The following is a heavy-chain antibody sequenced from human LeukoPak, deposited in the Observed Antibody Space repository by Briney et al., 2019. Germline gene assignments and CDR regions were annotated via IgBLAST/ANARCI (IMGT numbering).Heavy chain of an antibody. J-gene: IGHJ5*02. Sequence: SETLSLTCTVSGGSISSSSYYWGWIRQPPGKGLEWIGYIYYSGSTYYNPSLKSRVTISVDTSKNQFSLKLSSVTAADTAVYYCAREGDDEGYCSGGSCYSFDPWGQGTLVTVSS. CDR3: AREGDDEGYCSGGSCYSFDP. D-gene: IGHD2-15*01. CDR2: IYYSGST. CDR1: GGSISSSSYY. V-gene: IGHV4-31*03.